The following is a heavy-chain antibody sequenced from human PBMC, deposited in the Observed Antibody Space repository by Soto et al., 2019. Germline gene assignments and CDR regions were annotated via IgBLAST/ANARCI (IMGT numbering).Heavy chain of an antibody. CDR2: IWYDGSNK. CDR3: AREPSSSYSQYYGMDV. J-gene: IGHJ6*02. V-gene: IGHV3-33*01. CDR1: GFTFSSYG. D-gene: IGHD6-13*01. Sequence: PGGSLILSCAASGFTFSSYGMHWVRQAPGKGLEWVAVIWYDGSNKYYADSVKGRFTISRDNSKNTLYLQMNSLRAEDTAVYYCAREPSSSYSQYYGMDVWGQGTTVTVSS.